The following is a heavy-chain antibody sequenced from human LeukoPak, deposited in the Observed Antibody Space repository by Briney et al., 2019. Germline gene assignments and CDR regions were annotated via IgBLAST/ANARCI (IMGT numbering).Heavy chain of an antibody. Sequence: SETLSLTCTVSGGSMSPYHWGWIRQPPGKGLEWTGYIHYSGSTNYNPSLKSRVTISVDRSKNQFSLKLSSVTAADTAVYYCARSTAVTGPFDYWGQGTLVTVSS. D-gene: IGHD4-23*01. J-gene: IGHJ4*02. CDR3: ARSTAVTGPFDY. CDR2: IHYSGST. V-gene: IGHV4-59*12. CDR1: GGSMSPYH.